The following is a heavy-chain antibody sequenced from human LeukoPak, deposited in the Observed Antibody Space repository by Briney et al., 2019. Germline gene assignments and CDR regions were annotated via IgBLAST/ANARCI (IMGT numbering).Heavy chain of an antibody. Sequence: PGGSLRLSCATSGFTFSNYHMIWVRQAPGKGLEWLSYISSSSTSKYSADSVKGRFTISRDNAKNSVYLQLNSLRAEDTAVYYCARVKVVVTASLTPVMDYWGQGTLVTVSS. D-gene: IGHD2-21*02. J-gene: IGHJ4*02. CDR1: GFTFSNYH. CDR3: ARVKVVVTASLTPVMDY. CDR2: ISSSSTSK. V-gene: IGHV3-21*01.